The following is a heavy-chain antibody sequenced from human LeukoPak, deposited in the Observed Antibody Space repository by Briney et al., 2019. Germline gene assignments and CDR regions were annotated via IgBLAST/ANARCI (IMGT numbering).Heavy chain of an antibody. J-gene: IGHJ4*02. V-gene: IGHV3-74*01. Sequence: GGSLRLSCAASGFTFSRYTMNWVRQAPGRGLEWVSRINDDETSTTYAESVKGRFTISRDNAKNTLFLQMNSLRAEDTAVYYCATTGSGSYYDYWGQGTLVTVSS. D-gene: IGHD1-26*01. CDR1: GFTFSRYT. CDR2: INDDETST. CDR3: ATTGSGSYYDY.